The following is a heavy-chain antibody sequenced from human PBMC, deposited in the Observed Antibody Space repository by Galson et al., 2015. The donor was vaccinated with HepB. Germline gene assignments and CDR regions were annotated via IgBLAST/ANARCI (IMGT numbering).Heavy chain of an antibody. D-gene: IGHD1-14*01. J-gene: IGHJ6*03. V-gene: IGHV4-34*01. CDR1: GGSFSNYY. CDR3: ARPLGTGRGDYYYYMDV. CDR2: INHSGST. Sequence: ETLSLTCAVYGGSFSNYYWTWIRQPPGKGLEWIGEINHSGSTNYNPSLKSRVTISVDTSKNQFSLKLSSVTAADTAVYYCARPLGTGRGDYYYYMDVWGKGTTVTVSS.